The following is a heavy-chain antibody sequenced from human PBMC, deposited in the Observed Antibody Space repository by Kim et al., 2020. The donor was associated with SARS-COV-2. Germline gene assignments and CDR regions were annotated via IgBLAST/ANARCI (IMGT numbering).Heavy chain of an antibody. Sequence: SETLSLTCTVSGGSISSYYWSWIRQPPGKGLEWIGYIYYSGSTNYNPSLKSRVTISVDTSKNQFSLKLSSVTAADTAVYYCARGYSSGWYYDYWGQGTLVTVSS. J-gene: IGHJ4*02. V-gene: IGHV4-59*13. CDR3: ARGYSSGWYYDY. CDR2: IYYSGST. D-gene: IGHD6-19*01. CDR1: GGSISSYY.